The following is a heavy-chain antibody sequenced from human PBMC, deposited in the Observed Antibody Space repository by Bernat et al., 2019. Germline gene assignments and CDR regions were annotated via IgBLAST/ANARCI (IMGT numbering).Heavy chain of an antibody. CDR2: ISAYNGNT. Sequence: QVQLVQSGAEVKKPGASVKVSCKASGYTFTSYGISWVRQAPGQGLEWMGWISAYNGNTNYAQKLQGRVTMTTDTATSTAYMELRSPRSDDTAVYYCARDNREVAVAGTTDYWGQGTLVTVSS. CDR3: ARDNREVAVAGTTDY. V-gene: IGHV1-18*01. J-gene: IGHJ4*02. CDR1: GYTFTSYG. D-gene: IGHD6-19*01.